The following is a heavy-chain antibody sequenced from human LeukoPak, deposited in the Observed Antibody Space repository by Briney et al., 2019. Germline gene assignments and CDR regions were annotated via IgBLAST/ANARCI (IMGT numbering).Heavy chain of an antibody. Sequence: SETLSLTCAVYGGSFSGYYWSWIRQPPGKGLEWIGEINHSGSTNYNPSLKSRVTISVDTSKNQFSLKLSSVTAADTAVYYCAIVVPKRSWFDPWGQGTLVTVSS. V-gene: IGHV4-34*01. CDR3: AIVVPKRSWFDP. D-gene: IGHD1-26*01. CDR2: INHSGST. CDR1: GGSFSGYY. J-gene: IGHJ5*02.